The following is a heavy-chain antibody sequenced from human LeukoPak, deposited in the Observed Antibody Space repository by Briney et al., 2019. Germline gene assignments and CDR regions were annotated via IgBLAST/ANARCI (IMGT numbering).Heavy chain of an antibody. J-gene: IGHJ4*02. V-gene: IGHV1-8*02. CDR2: MKPNSGNT. Sequence: GASVKVSCKASGYTFTSYDINWVRQATGQGLEWMGWMKPNSGNTGYAQKFQGRVTMTRDMSTSTVYMELSSLRSEDTAVYYCARGSARGYDSSGYYYFDYWGQGTLVTVSS. CDR1: GYTFTSYD. D-gene: IGHD3-22*01. CDR3: ARGSARGYDSSGYYYFDY.